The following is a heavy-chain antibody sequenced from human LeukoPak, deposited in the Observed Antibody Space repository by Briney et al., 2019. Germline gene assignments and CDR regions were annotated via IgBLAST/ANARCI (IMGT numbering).Heavy chain of an antibody. D-gene: IGHD3-3*01. CDR3: ARKDYDFWSGFGYSDY. J-gene: IGHJ4*02. Sequence: GASVKVSCKASGYTFTSYGISWVRQAPGQGLEWMGWISAYNGNTNYAQKLQGRVTMTTDTSTSTAYMELRSLRSVDTAVYYCARKDYDFWSGFGYSDYWGQGTLVTVSS. CDR2: ISAYNGNT. V-gene: IGHV1-18*01. CDR1: GYTFTSYG.